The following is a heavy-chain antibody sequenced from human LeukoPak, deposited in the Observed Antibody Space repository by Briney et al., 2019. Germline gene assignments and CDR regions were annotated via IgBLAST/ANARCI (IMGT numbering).Heavy chain of an antibody. V-gene: IGHV3-30*18. CDR3: AKSFITMVRGATPGDAFDI. Sequence: GGSPRLSCAASGFTFSSYGMHWVRQAPGKGLEWVAVISYDGSNKYYADSVKGRFTISRDNSKNTLYLQMNSLRAEDTAVYYCAKSFITMVRGATPGDAFDIWGQGTMVTVSS. J-gene: IGHJ3*02. CDR2: ISYDGSNK. CDR1: GFTFSSYG. D-gene: IGHD3-10*01.